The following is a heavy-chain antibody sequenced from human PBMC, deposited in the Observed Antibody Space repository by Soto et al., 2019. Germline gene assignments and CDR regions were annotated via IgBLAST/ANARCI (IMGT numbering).Heavy chain of an antibody. J-gene: IGHJ2*01. D-gene: IGHD4-17*01. CDR1: GFNFNGYW. CDR3: ARDSEDYGAYVWYFDL. V-gene: IGHV3-7*01. Sequence: QLVESGGGLVQPGGSLKLSCAASGFNFNGYWMSWVRQIPGKGLEWVADIKGDGSKIYSVDSVKGRFTISRDNAEHSLYLQMNSLRVEDTAVYYCARDSEDYGAYVWYFDLWGRGTPVIVSS. CDR2: IKGDGSKI.